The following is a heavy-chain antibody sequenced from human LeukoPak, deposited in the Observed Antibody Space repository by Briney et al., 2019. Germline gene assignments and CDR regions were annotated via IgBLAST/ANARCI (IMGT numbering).Heavy chain of an antibody. J-gene: IGHJ4*02. CDR1: GFTFDNYA. V-gene: IGHV3-9*01. CDR2: INWNSNTI. Sequence: QPGGSLRLSCAASGFTFDNYAMHWARQAPGKGLEWVSGINWNSNTIGYADSVKGRFTISRDNAKNSLYLQMNSLRAEDTALYYCAKDSDEVYWGQGTLVTVSS. CDR3: AKDSDEVY.